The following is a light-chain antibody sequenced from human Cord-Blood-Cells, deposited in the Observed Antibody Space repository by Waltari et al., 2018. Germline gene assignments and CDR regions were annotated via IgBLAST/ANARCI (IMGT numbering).Light chain of an antibody. CDR1: SSTLGSNY. CDR2: RNN. V-gene: IGLV1-47*01. CDR3: AAWDDSLSGYV. Sequence: QSVLTQPPSASGTPGQRVTISCSGSSSTLGSNYVYWYQQLPGTAPKLPIYRNNRRPSGVPDRFSGSKSGTSASLAISGLRSEDEADYYCAAWDDSLSGYVFGTGTKVTVL. J-gene: IGLJ1*01.